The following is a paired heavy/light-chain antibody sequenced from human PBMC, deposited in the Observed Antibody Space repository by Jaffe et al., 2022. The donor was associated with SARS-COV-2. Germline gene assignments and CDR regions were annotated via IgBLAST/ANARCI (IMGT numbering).Light chain of an antibody. J-gene: IGLJ2*01. CDR1: NIGSKS. V-gene: IGLV3-21*02. Sequence: SYVLTQPPSVSVAPGQTARITCGGNNIGSKSVHWYQQKPGQAPVLVVYDDSDRPSGIPERFSGSNSGNTATLTISRVEAGDEADYYCQVWDSSSDPVFGGGTKLTVL. CDR2: DDS. CDR3: QVWDSSSDPV.
Heavy chain of an antibody. CDR2: INPNSGGT. CDR1: GYTFTGYY. D-gene: IGHD2-15*01. V-gene: IGHV1-2*06. CDR3: ARAHRDCSGGSCYGGVNNWFDP. Sequence: QVQLVQSGAEVKKPGASVKVSCKASGYTFTGYYMHWVRQAPGQGLEWMGRINPNSGGTNYAQKFQGRVTMTRDTSISTAYMELSRLRSDDTAVYYCARAHRDCSGGSCYGGVNNWFDPWGQGTLVTVSS. J-gene: IGHJ5*02.